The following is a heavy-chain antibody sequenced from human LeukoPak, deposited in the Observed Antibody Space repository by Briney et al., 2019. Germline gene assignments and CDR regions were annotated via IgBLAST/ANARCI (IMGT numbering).Heavy chain of an antibody. D-gene: IGHD6-13*01. J-gene: IGHJ4*02. V-gene: IGHV1-18*01. CDR1: GVTFSRCA. CDR3: ARDIMGSSSWHRAVLIFDY. CDR2: ISAYNGNT. Sequence: WASVKVSCKTSGVTFSRCALSWVRQAPGQGLEWMGWISAYNGNTNYAQKLQGRVTMTTDTSTSTAYMELRSLRSDDTAVYYCARDIMGSSSWHRAVLIFDYWGQGTLVTVSS.